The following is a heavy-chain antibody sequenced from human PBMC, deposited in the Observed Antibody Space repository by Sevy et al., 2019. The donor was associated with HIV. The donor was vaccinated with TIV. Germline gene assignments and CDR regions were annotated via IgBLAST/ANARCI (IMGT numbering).Heavy chain of an antibody. D-gene: IGHD3-10*01. V-gene: IGHV3-74*01. CDR2: INSDGEST. Sequence: GGSLRLSCAASGFTSNNFWLHWVRQAPGKGLVWVSRINSDGESTGYADFAKGGVTISRDNAKNTAYLQMNSLSADDTASYNCARGTRGVVDSWGQGTLVTVSS. CDR3: ARGTRGVVDS. J-gene: IGHJ4*02. CDR1: GFTSNNFW.